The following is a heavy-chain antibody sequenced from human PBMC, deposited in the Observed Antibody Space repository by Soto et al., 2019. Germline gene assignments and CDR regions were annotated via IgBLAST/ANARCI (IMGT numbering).Heavy chain of an antibody. CDR2: IYYSGSV. CDR3: AGARTGYFYWYFYL. J-gene: IGHJ2*01. V-gene: IGHV4-31*01. Sequence: QVQLQESGPGLAKPSQTLSLTCTVSGGSISSGDYYWSWIRQYPGKGLEWSEYIYYSGSVDYNPSLKSPVMLSVKTAXNQFSLGVGSVTAADSDVYYCAGARTGYFYWYFYLWGRGTLVTVSS. D-gene: IGHD7-27*01. CDR1: GGSISSGDYY.